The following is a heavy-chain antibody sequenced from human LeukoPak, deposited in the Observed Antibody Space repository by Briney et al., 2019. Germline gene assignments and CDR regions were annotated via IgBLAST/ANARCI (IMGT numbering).Heavy chain of an antibody. CDR2: IYYSGST. V-gene: IGHV4-39*01. CDR1: GGSISSRSYY. D-gene: IGHD1-20*01. Sequence: SETLSLTCTVSGGSISSRSYYWGWIRQPPGKGLEWIGSIYYSGSTYYNPSLKSRVTISVDTSKNQFSLKLSSVTAADTAVYYCARLNWNDEVSYFDYWGQGTLVTVSS. J-gene: IGHJ4*02. CDR3: ARLNWNDEVSYFDY.